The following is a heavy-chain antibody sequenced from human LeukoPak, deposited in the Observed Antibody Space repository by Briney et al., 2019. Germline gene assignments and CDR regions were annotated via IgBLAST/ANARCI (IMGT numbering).Heavy chain of an antibody. Sequence: GGSLRLSCAASGFTFGNYEFNWVRQAPGKGLEWVSDISSSGSTIKYADSVKGRFTISRDNAKNSLYLQMNSLRAEDTAVYYCASGSYRYLAFDIWGQGTMVTVSA. CDR3: ASGSYRYLAFDI. CDR1: GFTFGNYE. D-gene: IGHD3-16*02. J-gene: IGHJ3*02. CDR2: ISSSGSTI. V-gene: IGHV3-48*03.